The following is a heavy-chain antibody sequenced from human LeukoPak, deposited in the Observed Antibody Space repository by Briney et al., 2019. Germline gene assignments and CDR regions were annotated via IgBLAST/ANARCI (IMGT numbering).Heavy chain of an antibody. CDR1: GFTFSSYA. J-gene: IGHJ6*02. CDR3: AKVSGYSSSWTDYYYYGMDV. CDR2: ISYDGSNK. Sequence: GGSLRLSCAASGFTFSSYAMHWVRQAPGKGLEWVAVISYDGSNKYYADSVKGRFTISRDNSKNTLYLQMNSLRAEDTAVYYCAKVSGYSSSWTDYYYYGMDVWGQGTTVTVSS. D-gene: IGHD6-13*01. V-gene: IGHV3-30-3*01.